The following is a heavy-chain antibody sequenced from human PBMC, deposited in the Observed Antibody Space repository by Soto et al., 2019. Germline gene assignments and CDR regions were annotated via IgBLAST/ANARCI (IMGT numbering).Heavy chain of an antibody. CDR2: IIPIFGTA. J-gene: IGHJ5*02. CDR3: ARDTELQPNWFDP. CDR1: GGTFSSYA. Sequence: SVKVSCKASGGTFSSYAISWVRQAPGQGLEWMGGIIPIFGTANYAQKFQGRVTITADESTSTAYMELSSPRSEDTAVYYCARDTELQPNWFDPWGQGTLVTVSS. D-gene: IGHD1-26*01. V-gene: IGHV1-69*13.